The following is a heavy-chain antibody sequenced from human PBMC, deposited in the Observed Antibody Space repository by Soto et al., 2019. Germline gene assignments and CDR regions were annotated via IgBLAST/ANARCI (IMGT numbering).Heavy chain of an antibody. CDR1: GGSISSSSYY. CDR3: ARHVIGCSGGSCYLQDYYYYMDV. Sequence: ETLSLTCTVSGGSISSSSYYWGWIRQPPGKGLEWIGSIYYSGSTYYNPSLKSRVTISVDTSKNQFSLKLSSVTAADTAVYYCARHVIGCSGGSCYLQDYYYYMDVWGKGTTVTVSS. V-gene: IGHV4-39*01. CDR2: IYYSGST. J-gene: IGHJ6*03. D-gene: IGHD2-15*01.